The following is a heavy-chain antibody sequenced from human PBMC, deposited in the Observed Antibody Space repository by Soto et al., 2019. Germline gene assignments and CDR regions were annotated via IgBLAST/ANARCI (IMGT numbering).Heavy chain of an antibody. CDR2: IIPIFGTA. CDR3: ARGTGGYCSGGSCFGNNWGFDY. J-gene: IGHJ4*02. CDR1: GGTFSSYA. Sequence: SVKVSCKASGGTFSSYAISWVRQAPGQGLEWMGGIIPIFGTANHAQKFQGRVTITADESTSTAYMELSSLRSEDTAVYYCARGTGGYCSGGSCFGNNWGFDYWGLGTLVTVSS. D-gene: IGHD2-15*01. V-gene: IGHV1-69*13.